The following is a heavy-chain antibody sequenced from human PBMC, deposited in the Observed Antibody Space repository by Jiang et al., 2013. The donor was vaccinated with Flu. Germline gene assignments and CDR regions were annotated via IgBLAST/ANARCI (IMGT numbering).Heavy chain of an antibody. CDR3: ARYNDLYDSSGQ. CDR2: IHYSGST. CDR1: GGSISSTNYY. V-gene: IGHV4-39*07. D-gene: IGHD3-22*01. J-gene: IGHJ4*02. Sequence: PGLVKPSETLSLTCDVSGGSISSTNYYWGWIRQPPGKGLEWIGSIHYSGSTYYNPSLKSRVTISVDTSKNHFSLKLSSVTAADTAVYYCARYNDLYDSSGQWGQGTLVTVSS.